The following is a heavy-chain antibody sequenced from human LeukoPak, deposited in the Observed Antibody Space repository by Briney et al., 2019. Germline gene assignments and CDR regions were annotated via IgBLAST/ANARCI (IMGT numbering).Heavy chain of an antibody. CDR2: IYYSGST. CDR1: GGSISSYY. V-gene: IGHV4-59*01. D-gene: IGHD6-19*01. J-gene: IGHJ3*02. Sequence: SETLSLTCTVAGGSISSYYWSWIRQPPGKGLEWIGYIYYSGSTNYNPSLKSRVTISVDASKNQFSLKLSSVTAADTAVYYCARVPAGRAFDIWGQGTMVTVSS. CDR3: ARVPAGRAFDI.